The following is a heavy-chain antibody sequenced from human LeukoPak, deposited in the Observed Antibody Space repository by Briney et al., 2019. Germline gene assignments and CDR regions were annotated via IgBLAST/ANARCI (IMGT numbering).Heavy chain of an antibody. J-gene: IGHJ3*02. Sequence: GGSLRLSCAASGFTFNDYGMSWVRQAPGKGLEWVSGINWNGGSTGYADSVKGRFTISRDNAKNSLYLQMNSLRAEDTALYYCARAGEYCSSTSCLSFDAFDIWGQGTMVTVSS. V-gene: IGHV3-20*04. CDR1: GFTFNDYG. CDR3: ARAGEYCSSTSCLSFDAFDI. D-gene: IGHD2-2*01. CDR2: INWNGGST.